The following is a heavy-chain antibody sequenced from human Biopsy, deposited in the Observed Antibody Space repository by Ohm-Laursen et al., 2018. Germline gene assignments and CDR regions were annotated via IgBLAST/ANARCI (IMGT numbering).Heavy chain of an antibody. J-gene: IGHJ4*02. D-gene: IGHD5-24*01. CDR2: ISPKSGDT. Sequence: ASVKVSCKASGFSFTGYYIHWVRQAPGQGLEWMGWISPKSGDTNYAHKFQGNITITRDTSMSTTNMDMTRLRCDDTAVYYCALQSVAQMKNFDDWGQGTLVTVSS. CDR1: GFSFTGYY. CDR3: ALQSVAQMKNFDD. V-gene: IGHV1-2*02.